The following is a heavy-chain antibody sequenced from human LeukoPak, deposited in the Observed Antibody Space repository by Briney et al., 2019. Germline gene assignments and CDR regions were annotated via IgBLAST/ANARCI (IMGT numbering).Heavy chain of an antibody. CDR3: ARGLDGYNYRYFDY. V-gene: IGHV4-34*01. Sequence: PSETLSLTCAVYGGSFSGYYWSWIRQPPGKGLEWIGEINHSGSTNYNPSLKSRVTISVDTSKNQFSLKLSSVTAADTAVYYCARGLDGYNYRYFDYWGQGTLVTVSS. D-gene: IGHD5-24*01. CDR1: GGSFSGYY. CDR2: INHSGST. J-gene: IGHJ4*02.